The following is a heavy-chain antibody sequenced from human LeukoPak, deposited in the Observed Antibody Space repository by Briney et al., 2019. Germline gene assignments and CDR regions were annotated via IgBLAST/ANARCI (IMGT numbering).Heavy chain of an antibody. CDR1: GGSFSGYY. CDR3: ARGRYGSGSYYDDY. Sequence: SETLSLTCAVYGGSFSGYYWSWIRQPPGKGLEWIGEINHSGSTNYNPSLKSRVTISVDTSNNQFSLKLSSVTAADTAVYYCARGRYGSGSYYDDYWGQGTLVTVSS. CDR2: INHSGST. J-gene: IGHJ4*02. D-gene: IGHD3-10*01. V-gene: IGHV4-34*01.